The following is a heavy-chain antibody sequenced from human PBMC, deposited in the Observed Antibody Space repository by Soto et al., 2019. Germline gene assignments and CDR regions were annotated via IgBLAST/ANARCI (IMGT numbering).Heavy chain of an antibody. Sequence: QVQLQESGPGLVKPSETLSLTCTVSGGSISSYYWSWIRQPAGKGLEWIGRIYTSGSTNYNPSLKSRVTKSVDTAKNQFSLKLSSVTAADTAVYYCASLNYYDSSGYYWYFDLWGRGTLVTVSS. D-gene: IGHD3-22*01. V-gene: IGHV4-4*07. CDR3: ASLNYYDSSGYYWYFDL. CDR2: IYTSGST. J-gene: IGHJ2*01. CDR1: GGSISSYY.